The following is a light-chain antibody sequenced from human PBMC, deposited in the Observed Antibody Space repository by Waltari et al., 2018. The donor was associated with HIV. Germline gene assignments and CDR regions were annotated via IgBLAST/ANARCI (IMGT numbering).Light chain of an antibody. J-gene: IGKJ2*01. V-gene: IGKV3-15*01. Sequence: EIVLTQSPGTLSVSPGETATLSCRASQSVSYNVAWYQQKPGQAPRLLIYDASSRDSGLPARFSGSGSGTEFTLTISSLQSEDFASYYCQQYNYWPPETFGQGTKLEMK. CDR2: DAS. CDR1: QSVSYN. CDR3: QQYNYWPPET.